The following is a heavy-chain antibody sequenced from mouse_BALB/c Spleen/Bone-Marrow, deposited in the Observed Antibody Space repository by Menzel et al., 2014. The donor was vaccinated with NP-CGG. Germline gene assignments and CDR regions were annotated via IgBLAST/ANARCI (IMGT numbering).Heavy chain of an antibody. CDR1: GYTFTSYW. Sequence: LVEPGAELVKPGASVKLSCKASGYTFTSYWMHWVKQRPGQGLEWIGEIDPSDSYTNYNQKFKGKATLTVDKSSSTAYMQLSSLTSEDSAVYYCARGLYGNSGYWGQGTTLTVSS. D-gene: IGHD2-1*01. V-gene: IGHV1-69*02. J-gene: IGHJ2*01. CDR2: IDPSDSYT. CDR3: ARGLYGNSGY.